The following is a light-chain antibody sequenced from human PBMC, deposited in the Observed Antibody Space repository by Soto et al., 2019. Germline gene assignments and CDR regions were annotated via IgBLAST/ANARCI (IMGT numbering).Light chain of an antibody. Sequence: DIQMTQSPTSLSASVGDRVTITCRASQGIRNFVAWYQQKPGKAPKLLIYAASTLQSGVPSRFSGSGSGTDFPLTINGLQPEDVATYYCQKYSSVPVFGPGTKVEIK. CDR2: AAS. V-gene: IGKV1-27*01. J-gene: IGKJ3*01. CDR1: QGIRNF. CDR3: QKYSSVPV.